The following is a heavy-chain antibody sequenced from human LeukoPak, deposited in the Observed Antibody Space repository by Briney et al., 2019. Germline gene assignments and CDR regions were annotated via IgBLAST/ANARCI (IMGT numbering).Heavy chain of an antibody. CDR1: GYTFTSYA. J-gene: IGHJ4*02. D-gene: IGHD3-10*01. CDR2: IDTTTGNP. V-gene: IGHV7-4-1*02. CDR3: VRGTPTPGMDY. Sequence: ASVKVSCKASGYTFTSYAMNWVRQAPGQGLEWMGNIDTTTGNPRYAQDFTGRFVFSLDTSVSTAYLQITSLKADDTAAYYCVRGTPTPGMDYWGQGTLVTVSS.